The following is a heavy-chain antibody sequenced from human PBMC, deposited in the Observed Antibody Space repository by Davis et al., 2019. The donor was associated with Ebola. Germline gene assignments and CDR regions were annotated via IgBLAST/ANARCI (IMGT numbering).Heavy chain of an antibody. CDR3: ARRLGTGRPYFDY. Sequence: SETLSLTCSVSGDSISSSSYYWGWIRQPPGKGLEYIGFISYSGYTYYNLSLKSRVTISVDTSKNQFSLKLTSVTAADTAVYYCARRLGTGRPYFDYWGQGTLVTVSS. CDR1: GDSISSSSYY. CDR2: ISYSGYT. D-gene: IGHD7-27*01. V-gene: IGHV4-39*01. J-gene: IGHJ4*02.